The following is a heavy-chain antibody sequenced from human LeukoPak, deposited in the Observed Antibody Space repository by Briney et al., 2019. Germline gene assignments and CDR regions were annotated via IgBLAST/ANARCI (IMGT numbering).Heavy chain of an antibody. CDR3: VKTRIPVAGMDV. CDR1: GFTFSSFA. D-gene: IGHD6-19*01. Sequence: GGSLRLSCAASGFTFSSFAMSWVRPAPGKGLEWVSAISGSGGSTYYADSVKGRFTISRDNAKNPLYLQLNSLRAEDTAVYYCVKTRIPVAGMDVWGKGTTVTVSS. CDR2: ISGSGGST. J-gene: IGHJ6*04. V-gene: IGHV3-23*01.